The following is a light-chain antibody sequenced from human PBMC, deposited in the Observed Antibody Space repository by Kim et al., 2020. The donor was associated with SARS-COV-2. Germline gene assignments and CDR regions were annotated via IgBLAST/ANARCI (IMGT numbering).Light chain of an antibody. CDR3: LQDYSYPRT. J-gene: IGKJ1*01. CDR2: GAS. Sequence: ATVGDRVTITCRASQDIRNDLGWYQHKSGQAPKVLIYGASTLQSGVPSRFSGSGSGTDFTLTISSLQPEDFATYYCLQDYSYPRTFGQGTKVDIK. CDR1: QDIRND. V-gene: IGKV1-6*01.